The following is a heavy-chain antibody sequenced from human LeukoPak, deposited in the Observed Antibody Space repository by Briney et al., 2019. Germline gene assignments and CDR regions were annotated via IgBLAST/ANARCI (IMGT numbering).Heavy chain of an antibody. CDR3: AREGSTSGTNWFDP. CDR2: IYHSGTT. V-gene: IGHV4-38-2*02. Sequence: SETLSLTCAVSDYSITSDYYWGWIRQPPGKGLEWIGSIYHSGTTDYTPSLKSRVPISVDTSKNQFSLKLTSVTAADTAVYYCAREGSTSGTNWFDPWGQGNLVTVSS. CDR1: DYSITSDYY. J-gene: IGHJ5*02. D-gene: IGHD3-10*01.